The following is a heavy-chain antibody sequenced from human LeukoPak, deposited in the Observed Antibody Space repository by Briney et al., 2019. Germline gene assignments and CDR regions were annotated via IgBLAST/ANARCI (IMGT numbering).Heavy chain of an antibody. CDR2: ISSSSSYI. D-gene: IGHD3-10*01. J-gene: IGHJ4*02. CDR3: ARERARRGEVSVDY. V-gene: IGHV3-21*01. Sequence: PGGSLRLSCAASGFTFSSYSMNWVRQAPGKGLEWVSSISSSSSYIYYADSVQGRFTISRDNAKNSLYLQMNSLRAEDTAVYYCARERARRGEVSVDYWGQGTLVTVSS. CDR1: GFTFSSYS.